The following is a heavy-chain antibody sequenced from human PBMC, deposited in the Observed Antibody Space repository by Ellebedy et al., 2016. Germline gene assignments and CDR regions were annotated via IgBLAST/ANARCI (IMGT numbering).Heavy chain of an antibody. J-gene: IGHJ4*02. Sequence: GESLKISCVASGFTFSDYAMNWVRQAPGKGLEWVSVISTSGGQTHYADSVKGRFTISRDNSKNTLYLQINSLRAEDTAMYYCASATGEVNYFDYWGQGTLVTVSS. CDR1: GFTFSDYA. V-gene: IGHV3-23*01. CDR2: ISTSGGQT. CDR3: ASATGEVNYFDY. D-gene: IGHD3-16*01.